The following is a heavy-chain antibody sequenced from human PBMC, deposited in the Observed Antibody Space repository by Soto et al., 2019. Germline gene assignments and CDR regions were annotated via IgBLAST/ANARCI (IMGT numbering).Heavy chain of an antibody. CDR2: IYWNDDK. CDR3: AHRRVCSSTSCYPYPDLNWFDP. J-gene: IGHJ5*02. Sequence: QITLKESGPTLVKPTQTLTLTCTFSGFSLSTSGVGVGWIRQPPGKALEWLALIYWNDDKRYSPSLKSRLTITKDTTKNQVVLTMTNMDPVDTATYYCAHRRVCSSTSCYPYPDLNWFDPWGQGTLVTVSS. V-gene: IGHV2-5*01. CDR1: GFSLSTSGVG. D-gene: IGHD2-2*01.